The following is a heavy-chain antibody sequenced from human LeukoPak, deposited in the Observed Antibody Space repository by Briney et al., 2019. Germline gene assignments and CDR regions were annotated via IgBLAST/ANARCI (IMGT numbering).Heavy chain of an antibody. CDR3: ARDRPGDEAFDI. V-gene: IGHV1-2*02. J-gene: IGHJ3*02. Sequence: ASVKVSCKTSGYTFTGYYMHWVRQGPGQGLEWMGWINPNTGGTNYSQKFQGRVTMTRDTSISTAYMELSSLRSDDTAVYYCARDRPGDEAFDIWGQGTTVTVSS. CDR1: GYTFTGYY. CDR2: INPNTGGT. D-gene: IGHD3-10*01.